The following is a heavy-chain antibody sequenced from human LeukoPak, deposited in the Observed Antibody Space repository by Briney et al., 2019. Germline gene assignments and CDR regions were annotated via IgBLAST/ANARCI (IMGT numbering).Heavy chain of an antibody. Sequence: SETLSLTCAVYGGSFSGHYWTWIRQPPGKGLEWIGEINDSGSTNHNPSLKGRVTISVDTSKNQFSLKLSSVTAADTAVYYCVRGQQGHYWGQGTLFTVSS. CDR1: GGSFSGHY. CDR3: VRGQQGHY. V-gene: IGHV4-34*01. CDR2: INDSGST. J-gene: IGHJ4*02.